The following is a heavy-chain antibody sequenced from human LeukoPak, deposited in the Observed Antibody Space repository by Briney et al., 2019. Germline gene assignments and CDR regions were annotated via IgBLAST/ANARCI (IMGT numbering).Heavy chain of an antibody. CDR2: INHSGST. CDR1: GGSFSGYH. V-gene: IGHV4-34*01. Sequence: SETLSLTCAVYGGSFSGYHWSWIRQPPGKGLEWIGEINHSGSTNYNPSLKSRVTISVDTSKNQFSLKLSSVTAADTAVYYCARGRDGYNLFDYWGQGTLVTVSS. CDR3: ARGRDGYNLFDY. D-gene: IGHD5-24*01. J-gene: IGHJ4*02.